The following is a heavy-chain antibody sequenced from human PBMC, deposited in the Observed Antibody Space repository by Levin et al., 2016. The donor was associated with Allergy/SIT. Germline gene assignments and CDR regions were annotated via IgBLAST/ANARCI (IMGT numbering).Heavy chain of an antibody. D-gene: IGHD2-2*01. Sequence: GESLKISCAASGFTFSDFYMSWIRQTPGKGLEWVSYISGRGGNINYADSVKGRFTISRDNAENSLYLQMNSLRAEDTALYYCARYATDLGVDYWGQGTLLTVSS. V-gene: IGHV3-11*01. CDR3: ARYATDLGVDY. CDR1: GFTFSDFY. J-gene: IGHJ4*02. CDR2: ISGRGGNI.